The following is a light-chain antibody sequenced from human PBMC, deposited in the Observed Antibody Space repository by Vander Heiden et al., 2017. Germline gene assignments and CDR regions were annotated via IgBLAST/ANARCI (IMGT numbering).Light chain of an antibody. CDR2: GVT. CDR1: ISYFGCYNL. CDR3: SSYAGSSTCVV. V-gene: IGLV2-23*02. J-gene: IGLJ2*01. Sequence: HSALTQPASVSGSSGQSITISCTGTISYFGCYNLASWLHQPPGQAPKLMIYGVTQRPSGLSNRFTGSKSGNTAFLTISGLQPEDEADYYCSSYAGSSTCVVFGGGTRLTVL.